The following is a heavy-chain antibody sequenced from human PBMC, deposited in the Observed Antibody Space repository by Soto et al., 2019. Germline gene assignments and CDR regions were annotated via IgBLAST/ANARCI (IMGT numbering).Heavy chain of an antibody. D-gene: IGHD2-21*02. CDR2: VNPSGGHT. Sequence: QVQLMQSGAEVKKPGASVKVSCKASGDTFTAYYIHWVQQDPGQGLEWMGTVNPSGGHTTYAQHFLGRVTMTRDTATSTLYMELTSLTSEDTAVYYCARGGHVVVVTAALHYWGQGTLVTVSS. J-gene: IGHJ4*02. V-gene: IGHV1-46*01. CDR1: GDTFTAYY. CDR3: ARGGHVVVVTAALHY.